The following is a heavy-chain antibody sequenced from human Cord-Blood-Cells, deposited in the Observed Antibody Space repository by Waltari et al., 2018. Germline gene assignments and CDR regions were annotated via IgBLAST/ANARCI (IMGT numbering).Heavy chain of an antibody. Sequence: EVQLVESGGGLVKPGGSLRLPCAASGFTFSSYSMNWVRQAPGTGLEWVSFFSSNSSYIYYADSVKGRFTISRDNAKNSLYLQMNSLRAEDTAVEYCARDLYGVEAAGTVWFDPWGQGTLVTVSS. CDR3: ARDLYGVEAAGTVWFDP. CDR2: FSSNSSYI. CDR1: GFTFSSYS. D-gene: IGHD6-13*01. V-gene: IGHV3-21*01. J-gene: IGHJ5*02.